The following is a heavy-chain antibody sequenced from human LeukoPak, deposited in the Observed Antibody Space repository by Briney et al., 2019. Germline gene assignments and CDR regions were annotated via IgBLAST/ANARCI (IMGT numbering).Heavy chain of an antibody. Sequence: PGGTLRLSCAASGFTFSSYGMSWVRQAPGKGLEWVSAISGSGGSTYYADSVKGRFTISRDNSKNTLYLQMNSLRAEDTAVYYCAKDLGGSGILGYWGQGTLVTVSS. D-gene: IGHD3-10*01. J-gene: IGHJ4*02. CDR2: ISGSGGST. CDR3: AKDLGGSGILGY. V-gene: IGHV3-23*01. CDR1: GFTFSSYG.